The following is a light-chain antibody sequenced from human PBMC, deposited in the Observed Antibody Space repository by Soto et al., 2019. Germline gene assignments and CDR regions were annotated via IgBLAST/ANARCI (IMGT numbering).Light chain of an antibody. J-gene: IGKJ4*01. V-gene: IGKV1-39*01. CDR3: QQSYSTPLT. CDR2: AAS. Sequence: DIQMTQSPSSLSASVGDRVTITCRASQSITNYLKWYQQKAGKAPKLLIYAASNLQSGVPSRFSGSGSGTDFTCTISSLQPEDFATYYCQQSYSTPLTFGGGTKVEIK. CDR1: QSITNY.